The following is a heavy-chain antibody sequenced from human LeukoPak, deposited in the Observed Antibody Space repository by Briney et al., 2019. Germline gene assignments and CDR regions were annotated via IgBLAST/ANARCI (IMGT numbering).Heavy chain of an antibody. D-gene: IGHD3-10*01. Sequence: SETLSLTCTVSGGSITSGGYFWSWIRQHPGKGLEWIGYISYSGYTYYNPSLKSRLTISVDTSKNQFSLKLTPVTAADTAVYYCARSFGESYFDYWGQGILVTVSS. J-gene: IGHJ4*02. CDR3: ARSFGESYFDY. CDR2: ISYSGYT. V-gene: IGHV4-31*03. CDR1: GGSITSGGYF.